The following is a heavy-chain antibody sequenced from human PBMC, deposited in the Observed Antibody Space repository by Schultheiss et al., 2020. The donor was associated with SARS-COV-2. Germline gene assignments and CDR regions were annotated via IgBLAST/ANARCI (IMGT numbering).Heavy chain of an antibody. Sequence: SETLSLTCAVYGGSISSYYWSWIRQPAGKGLEWIGRIYTSGSTNYNPSLKSRVTMSVDTSKNQFSLKLSSVTAADTAVYYCARDTYSSSWHDWGQGTMVTVSS. CDR1: GGSISSYY. CDR2: IYTSGST. V-gene: IGHV4-4*07. D-gene: IGHD6-13*01. J-gene: IGHJ3*01. CDR3: ARDTYSSSWHD.